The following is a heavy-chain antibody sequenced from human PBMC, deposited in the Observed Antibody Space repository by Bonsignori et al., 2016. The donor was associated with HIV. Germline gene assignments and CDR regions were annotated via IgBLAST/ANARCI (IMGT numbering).Heavy chain of an antibody. J-gene: IGHJ5*02. V-gene: IGHV4-39*07. CDR2: VSYSGNT. CDR3: AREESGRVFCSSTDCTMDWLDP. D-gene: IGHD2-2*01. Sequence: WIRRPPGKGLEWIGSVSYSGNTYYNPSLKSRLTISVDTFKNQFSLKLTSVTAADTAVYYCAREESGRVFCSSTDCTMDWLDPWGQGTLVTVSS.